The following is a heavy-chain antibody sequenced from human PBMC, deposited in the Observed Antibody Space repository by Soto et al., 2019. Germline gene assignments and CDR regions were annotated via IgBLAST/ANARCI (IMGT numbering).Heavy chain of an antibody. D-gene: IGHD6-13*01. Sequence: GSRRLSCAASGVTFSSYAMSGGRQAPGKGLEWVSAISGSGGSTYYADSVKGRFTISRDNSKNTLYLQMDSLRAEDTAVYYCAKWDSSWPEGMDVWGQGTTVTVSS. V-gene: IGHV3-23*01. J-gene: IGHJ6*02. CDR3: AKWDSSWPEGMDV. CDR1: GVTFSSYA. CDR2: ISGSGGST.